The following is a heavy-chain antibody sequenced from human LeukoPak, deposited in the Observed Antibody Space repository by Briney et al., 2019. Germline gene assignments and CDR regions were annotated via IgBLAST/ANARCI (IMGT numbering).Heavy chain of an antibody. J-gene: IGHJ4*02. Sequence: SGPTLAKPTETLTLTCTVSGFSLSNARMGVSWIRQPPGKALEWLAHIFSNDEKSYSTSLKSRLTISKDTSKSQVVLTMTNMDPVDTATYYCARIQGYSYDNIDYWGQGTLVTVSS. CDR1: GFSLSNARMG. V-gene: IGHV2-26*01. CDR2: IFSNDEK. CDR3: ARIQGYSYDNIDY. D-gene: IGHD5-18*01.